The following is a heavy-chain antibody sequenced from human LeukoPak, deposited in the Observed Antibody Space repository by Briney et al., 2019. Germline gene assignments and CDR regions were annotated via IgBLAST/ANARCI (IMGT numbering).Heavy chain of an antibody. D-gene: IGHD4-11*01. CDR1: GFTFSSYA. CDR2: MSYDGTNK. J-gene: IGHJ3*02. CDR3: ARRGPDYSNYDAFDI. Sequence: GRSLRLSCAASGFTFSSYAIHWVRQAPGKGLEWVAVMSYDGTNKYYADSVKGRFTISRDNSKNTLYLQMNSLRVEDTAVYYCARRGPDYSNYDAFDIRGQGTMVTVSS. V-gene: IGHV3-30*04.